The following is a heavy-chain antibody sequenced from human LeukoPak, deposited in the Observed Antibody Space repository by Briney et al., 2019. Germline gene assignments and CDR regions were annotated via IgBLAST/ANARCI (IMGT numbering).Heavy chain of an antibody. CDR1: GFTFSTYT. J-gene: IGHJ4*02. V-gene: IGHV3-23*01. Sequence: GGSLRLSCAASGFTFSTYTMYWVRHPPGKGLEWVSIIGSSGGGIHYADSVKGRFTISRDNSKNTLYLLMNSLRAEDTAVYHCARARGYAIEYWGQGILVTVSS. CDR3: ARARGYAIEY. CDR2: IGSSGGGI. D-gene: IGHD5-12*01.